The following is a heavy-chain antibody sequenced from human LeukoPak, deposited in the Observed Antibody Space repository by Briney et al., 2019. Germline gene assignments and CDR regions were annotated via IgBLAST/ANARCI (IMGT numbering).Heavy chain of an antibody. J-gene: IGHJ4*02. V-gene: IGHV4-39*07. CDR3: ARGPRSYYDY. D-gene: IGHD1-14*01. Sequence: SETLSLTCTVSGGSISSSSYYWGWIRQPPGKGLEWIGSISYSGSTNYNPSLKSRVTISVDTSKNQFSLKLSSVTAADTAVYYCARGPRSYYDYWGQGTLVTVSS. CDR2: ISYSGST. CDR1: GGSISSSSYY.